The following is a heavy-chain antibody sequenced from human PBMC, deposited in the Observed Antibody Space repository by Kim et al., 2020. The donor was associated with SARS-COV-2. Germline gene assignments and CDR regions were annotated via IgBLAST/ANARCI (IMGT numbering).Heavy chain of an antibody. Sequence: SETLSLTCTVSGGSISSSSYYWGWIRQPPGKGLEWIGSIYYSGSTYYNPSLKSRVTISVDTSKNQFSLKLSSVTAADTAVYYCASHGREIVGATLFDYWGQGTLVTVSS. J-gene: IGHJ4*02. D-gene: IGHD1-26*01. CDR2: IYYSGST. CDR1: GGSISSSSYY. CDR3: ASHGREIVGATLFDY. V-gene: IGHV4-39*01.